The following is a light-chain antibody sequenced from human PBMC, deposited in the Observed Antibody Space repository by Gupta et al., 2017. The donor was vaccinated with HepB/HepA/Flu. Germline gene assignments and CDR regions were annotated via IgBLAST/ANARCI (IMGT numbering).Light chain of an antibody. CDR1: KFAHTF. Sequence: SYAVTQPPPVSVSPGQTATITCSVNKFAHTFVYWYQQKPGPSPVLIIYQDNKRPSGIPERFSASNSKKAAPLIIGGTQAVDYAYYYCQKWDSAPWVFGGGTKLTVL. J-gene: IGLJ3*02. CDR2: QDN. V-gene: IGLV3-1*01. CDR3: QKWDSAPWV.